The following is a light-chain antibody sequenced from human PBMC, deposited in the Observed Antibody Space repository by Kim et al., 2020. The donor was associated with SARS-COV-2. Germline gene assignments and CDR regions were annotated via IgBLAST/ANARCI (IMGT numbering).Light chain of an antibody. V-gene: IGKV1-33*01. CDR2: GAS. J-gene: IGKJ2*01. Sequence: DIQMTQSPSSLSASVGDRVTISCQASQDIINRLNWYQFKPGKAPKLLIYGASNLETGVPSRFSGSGSVTDFTFTISTLQPEDIATYYCEQHHNLPYTFGQGTKLEI. CDR3: EQHHNLPYT. CDR1: QDIINR.